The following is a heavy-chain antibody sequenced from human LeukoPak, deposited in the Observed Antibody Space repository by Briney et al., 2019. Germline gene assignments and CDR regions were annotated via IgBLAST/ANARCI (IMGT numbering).Heavy chain of an antibody. Sequence: GGSLRLSCSASGFTFSTYNMNWVRQAPGKGLEWVSFIGTSSGAIYYADSVKGRFTISRDNARKSLHLQMNSLRDEDTAVYYCARNLDSWGQGALVTVSS. CDR1: GFTFSTYN. CDR2: IGTSSGAI. CDR3: ARNLDS. J-gene: IGHJ5*01. V-gene: IGHV3-48*02.